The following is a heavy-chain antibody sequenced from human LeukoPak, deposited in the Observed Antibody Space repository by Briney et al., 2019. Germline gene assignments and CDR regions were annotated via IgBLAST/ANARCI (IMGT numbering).Heavy chain of an antibody. J-gene: IGHJ4*02. CDR2: INTDSSTI. Sequence: QSGGSLRLSCAASGFTFSTYRMNWVRQAPGKGLEWLSYINTDSSTIYYTDSLKGRFTISRDNARNSLYLQMNSLRDEDTAVYYCAGATSTSGPTFDYWGQGTLVTVSS. D-gene: IGHD6-19*01. CDR3: AGATSTSGPTFDY. V-gene: IGHV3-48*02. CDR1: GFTFSTYR.